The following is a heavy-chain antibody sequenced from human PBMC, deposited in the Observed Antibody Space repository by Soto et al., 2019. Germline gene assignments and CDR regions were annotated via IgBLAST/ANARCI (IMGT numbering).Heavy chain of an antibody. V-gene: IGHV4-59*08. J-gene: IGHJ4*02. Sequence: PSETLSLTCTVSGGSISTYYWNWIRQPPGKGLEWIGYIYYGGSANYNPSLKSRVTISVDTSKKQFSLKLSSVTAADTAVYYCASGGHCTNGVCSALDYWGQGTLVTVSS. CDR1: GGSISTYY. CDR2: IYYGGSA. D-gene: IGHD2-8*01. CDR3: ASGGHCTNGVCSALDY.